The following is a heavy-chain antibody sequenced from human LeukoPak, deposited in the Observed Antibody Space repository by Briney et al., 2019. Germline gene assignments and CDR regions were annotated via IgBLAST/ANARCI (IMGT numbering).Heavy chain of an antibody. CDR3: ARDRYCGGDCYSNAFDI. CDR1: GFTFSDYY. J-gene: IGHJ3*02. CDR2: ISSSSSYT. V-gene: IGHV3-11*06. Sequence: PGGSLRLSCAASGFTFSDYYMSWIRQAPGKGLEWVSYISSSSSYTNYADSVKGRFTISRDNGKNSLYLQMNSLRDEDTAVYYCARDRYCGGDCYSNAFDIWGQGTMVTVSS. D-gene: IGHD2-21*02.